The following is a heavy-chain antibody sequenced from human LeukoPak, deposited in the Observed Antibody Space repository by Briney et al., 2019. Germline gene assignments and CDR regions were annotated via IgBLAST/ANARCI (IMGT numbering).Heavy chain of an antibody. J-gene: IGHJ5*02. Sequence: ASVKVSCKASGYSFTDYYMHWVRQAPGQGLEWMGWINLNNGDIKSAQKFQGRVTMTRDTSITTVYMEVSWLTSDDTAFYYCARADRLHGGPYLIGPWGQGTLVTVSS. CDR3: ARADRLHGGPYLIGP. V-gene: IGHV1-2*02. D-gene: IGHD2-21*01. CDR1: GYSFTDYY. CDR2: INLNNGDI.